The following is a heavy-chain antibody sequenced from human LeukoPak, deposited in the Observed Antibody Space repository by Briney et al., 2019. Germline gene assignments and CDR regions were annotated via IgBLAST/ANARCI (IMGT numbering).Heavy chain of an antibody. D-gene: IGHD6-19*01. V-gene: IGHV3-23*01. CDR2: ISGSGGST. CDR3: AKTIVAGTDWFDP. Sequence: PGGSLRLSCAASGFTFSSYGMSWVRQAPGKGLEWVSAISGSGGSTYYADSVKGRSTISRDNSKNTLYLQMNSLRAEDTAVYYCAKTIVAGTDWFDPWGQGTLVTVSS. J-gene: IGHJ5*02. CDR1: GFTFSSYG.